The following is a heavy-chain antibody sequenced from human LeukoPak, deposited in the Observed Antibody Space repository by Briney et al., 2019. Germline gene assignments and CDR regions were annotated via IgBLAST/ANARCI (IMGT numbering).Heavy chain of an antibody. Sequence: GGSLRLSCAASGFTFCSYAMHWVRQAPGKGLEWVAVISYDGSNKYYADSVKGRFTISRDNSKNTLYLQMNSLRAEDTAVYYCARGSFYCSSTSCLYYFDYWGQGTLVTVSS. V-gene: IGHV3-30*04. J-gene: IGHJ4*02. CDR1: GFTFCSYA. CDR2: ISYDGSNK. CDR3: ARGSFYCSSTSCLYYFDY. D-gene: IGHD2-2*01.